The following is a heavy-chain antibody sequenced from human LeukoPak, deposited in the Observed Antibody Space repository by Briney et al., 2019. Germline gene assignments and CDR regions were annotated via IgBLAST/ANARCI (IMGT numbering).Heavy chain of an antibody. CDR1: GFTFDDYA. Sequence: GRSLRLSCAASGFTFDDYAMHWVRQAPGKGLEWVSGISWNSGSIGYADSVKGRFTISRDNAKNSLYLQMNSLRAEDMALYYCAREAGGYLYYFDYWGQGTLVTVSS. CDR2: ISWNSGSI. J-gene: IGHJ4*02. V-gene: IGHV3-9*03. CDR3: AREAGGYLYYFDY. D-gene: IGHD3-22*01.